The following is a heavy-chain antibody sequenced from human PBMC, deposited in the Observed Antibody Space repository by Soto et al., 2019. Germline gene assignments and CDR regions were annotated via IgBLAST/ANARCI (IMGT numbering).Heavy chain of an antibody. CDR2: ISSSSSTI. V-gene: IGHV3-48*02. CDR1: GFTFSSYS. J-gene: IGHJ4*02. D-gene: IGHD6-6*01. Sequence: GGSLRLSCAASGFTFSSYSMNWVRQAPGKGLEWVSYISSSSSTIYYADSVKGRFTISRDNAKNSLYLQMNSLRDEDTAVYYCARAAARPFFSGTNPDYWGQGTLVTVSS. CDR3: ARAAARPFFSGTNPDY.